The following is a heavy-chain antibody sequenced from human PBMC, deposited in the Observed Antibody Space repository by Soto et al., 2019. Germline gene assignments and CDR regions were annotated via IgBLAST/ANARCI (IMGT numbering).Heavy chain of an antibody. J-gene: IGHJ3*02. CDR1: GFTFSNYW. CDR3: AKDDNYCAGGICYDVFDI. Sequence: EVHLVESGGGLVQSGGSLRLSCVASGFTFSNYWMTWVRQAPGKGLEWVANIKRDGSETYLVDSVRGRFTISRDNAKNSLYLQMNILRAEDTAVYYCAKDDNYCAGGICYDVFDIWGQGTMVTVSS. D-gene: IGHD2-8*02. CDR2: IKRDGSET. V-gene: IGHV3-7*05.